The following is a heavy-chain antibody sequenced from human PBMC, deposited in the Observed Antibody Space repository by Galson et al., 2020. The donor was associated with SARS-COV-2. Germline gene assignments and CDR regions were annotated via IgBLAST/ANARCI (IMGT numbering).Heavy chain of an antibody. CDR3: ARDRGDTDDVRRGYLTYYGMDV. D-gene: IGHD3-3*01. CDR2: ISGSATGT. J-gene: IGHJ6*02. Sequence: GEFLKLSCAASGFTFNSYTMHWVRQAPGKGLEWVSAISGSATGTYYADSVKGRFIISRDNLQNTVYLQTNGLRAEDTAVDYLARDRGDTDDVRRGYLTYYGMDVWGQGTTVTVSS. V-gene: IGHV3-23*01. CDR1: GFTFNSYT.